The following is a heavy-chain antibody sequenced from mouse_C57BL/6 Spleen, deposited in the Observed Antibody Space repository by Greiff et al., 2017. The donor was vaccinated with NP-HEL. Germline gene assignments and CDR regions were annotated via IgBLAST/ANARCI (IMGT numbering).Heavy chain of an antibody. V-gene: IGHV1-69*01. Sequence: QVQLQQPGAELVMPGASVKLSCKASGYTFTSYWMHWVKQRPGQGLEWIGEIDPSDSYTNYNQKFKGKSTLTVDKSSSTAYMQLSSLTSEDSAVYYCARGSYYYGSSPFAYWGQGTLVTVSA. D-gene: IGHD1-1*01. CDR3: ARGSYYYGSSPFAY. CDR2: IDPSDSYT. J-gene: IGHJ3*01. CDR1: GYTFTSYW.